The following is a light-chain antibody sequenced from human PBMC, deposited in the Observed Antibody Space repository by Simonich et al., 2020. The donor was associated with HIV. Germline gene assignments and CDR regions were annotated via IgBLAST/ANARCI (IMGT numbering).Light chain of an antibody. V-gene: IGKV3-15*01. CDR1: QSVSSN. CDR3: QQYNNWPPWT. Sequence: EIVMTQSPATLSVSPGERATLSCRASQSVSSNLAWYQQKPGQAPRLLIYGASTRATDIPARFSGSGSGNEFTLTISSLQSEDFAVYYCQQYNNWPPWTFGQGTKVEIK. CDR2: GAS. J-gene: IGKJ1*01.